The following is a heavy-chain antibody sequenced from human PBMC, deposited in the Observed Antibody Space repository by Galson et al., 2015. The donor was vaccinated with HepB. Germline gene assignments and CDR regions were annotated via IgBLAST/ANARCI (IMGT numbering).Heavy chain of an antibody. D-gene: IGHD2-15*01. CDR1: GNTSNNYW. V-gene: IGHV5-51*01. CDR3: AIRRYVVGTTSNWFDP. CDR2: IYLDDSDT. Sequence: QSGAEVKKPGESLKISCEASGNTSNNYWIAWVRQMPGKGLEWMGIIYLDDSDTTYSPSFKGHVTFAADKSLNTAYLKWSNLRASDTAMYYCAIRRYVVGTTSNWFDPWGQGTLVIVTS. J-gene: IGHJ5*02.